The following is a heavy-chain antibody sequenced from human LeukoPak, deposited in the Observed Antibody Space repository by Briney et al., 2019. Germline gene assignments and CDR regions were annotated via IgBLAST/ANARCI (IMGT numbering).Heavy chain of an antibody. V-gene: IGHV4-34*01. CDR3: ARPYDFWSGYYFYY. Sequence: SETLSLTCAVYGESFSGFYWSWIRQPPGKGLEWIGEINHSGSINYNPSLKSRVTISVDTSKNQFSLKLSSVTAADTAVYYCARPYDFWSGYYFYYWGQGTLVTVSS. D-gene: IGHD3-3*01. CDR1: GESFSGFY. J-gene: IGHJ4*02. CDR2: INHSGSI.